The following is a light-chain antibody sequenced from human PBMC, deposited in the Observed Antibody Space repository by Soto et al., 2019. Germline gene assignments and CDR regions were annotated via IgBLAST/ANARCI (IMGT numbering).Light chain of an antibody. CDR2: DAY. CDR1: QSVGHMF. Sequence: EIVLTQSPDTLSLSPGDRATLSCRASQSVGHMFLAWFQQKPGQAPRLPNFDAYRRATGIPDRFSGRGSGTNFALTISGLEPEDFALYYCHQYASSFGTVGLVTKV. J-gene: IGKJ1*01. CDR3: HQYASSFGT. V-gene: IGKV3-20*01.